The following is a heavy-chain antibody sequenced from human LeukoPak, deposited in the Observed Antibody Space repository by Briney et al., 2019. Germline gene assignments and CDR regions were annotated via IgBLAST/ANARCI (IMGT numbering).Heavy chain of an antibody. CDR1: GGSISSHY. D-gene: IGHD3-9*01. CDR3: TQKTAYEILDY. CDR2: IYYRGSP. Sequence: SETLSLTCTVTGGSISSHYWSWIRQPPGKALEWIGYIYYRGSPNYNPSLKSRVTISIDTSKNQFSLRLSSVTAADTAVFFCTQKTAYEILDYWGQGTLVTVSS. J-gene: IGHJ4*02. V-gene: IGHV4-59*11.